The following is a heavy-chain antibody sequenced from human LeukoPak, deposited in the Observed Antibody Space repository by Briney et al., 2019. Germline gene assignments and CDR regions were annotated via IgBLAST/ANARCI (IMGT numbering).Heavy chain of an antibody. CDR1: GFIFSNYW. J-gene: IGHJ4*02. CDR3: ARLYQHDSSPYRPVDY. Sequence: GGSLRLSCATSGFIFSNYWMSWVRQAPGKGLEWVANIKQDGSETYYVDSVKGRFTISRDDAKNSLYLQMNSLRAEDTAVYYCARLYQHDSSPYRPVDYWGQGTLVSVSS. CDR2: IKQDGSET. D-gene: IGHD3-22*01. V-gene: IGHV3-7*01.